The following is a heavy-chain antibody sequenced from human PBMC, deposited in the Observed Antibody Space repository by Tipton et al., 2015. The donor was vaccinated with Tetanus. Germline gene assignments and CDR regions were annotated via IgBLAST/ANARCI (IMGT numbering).Heavy chain of an antibody. CDR3: AKDWDIVVVTAPSFDS. Sequence: SLRLSCAASGFAFSSYGMTWVRQAPGKGLEWVSTISLSGRKTYYADSVKGRFIISRDNSRNTVYLQMDNPRAEDTAVYFCAKDWDIVVVTAPSFDSRGQGTLVTVSS. D-gene: IGHD2-21*02. V-gene: IGHV3-23*01. J-gene: IGHJ4*02. CDR1: GFAFSSYG. CDR2: ISLSGRKT.